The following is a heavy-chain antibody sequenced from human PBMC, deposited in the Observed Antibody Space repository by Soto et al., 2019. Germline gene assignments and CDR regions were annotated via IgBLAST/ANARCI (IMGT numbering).Heavy chain of an antibody. J-gene: IGHJ6*02. V-gene: IGHV5-51*01. Sequence: PGESLKISCKGSGYSFTSYWIGWVRQMPGKGLEWMGIIYPGDSDTRYSPSFQGQVTISADKSISTAYLQWSSLKASDTAMYYCARRGFGEPLNYGMDAWGQGTTVTVSS. CDR3: ARRGFGEPLNYGMDA. CDR2: IYPGDSDT. D-gene: IGHD3-10*01. CDR1: GYSFTSYW.